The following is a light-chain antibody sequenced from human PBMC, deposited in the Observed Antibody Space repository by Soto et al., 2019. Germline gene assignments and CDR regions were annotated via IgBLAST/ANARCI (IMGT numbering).Light chain of an antibody. V-gene: IGLV2-23*02. J-gene: IGLJ1*01. Sequence: QSVLTQLASVSGSPGQSITISCTGTSSDVGSYNLVSWYQQHPGKAPKLMIYEVSKRPSGVSNRFSGSKSGNTASLTISGLQAEDEADYYCCSYAGSSTFPYVFGTGTKVTVL. CDR2: EVS. CDR1: SSDVGSYNL. CDR3: CSYAGSSTFPYV.